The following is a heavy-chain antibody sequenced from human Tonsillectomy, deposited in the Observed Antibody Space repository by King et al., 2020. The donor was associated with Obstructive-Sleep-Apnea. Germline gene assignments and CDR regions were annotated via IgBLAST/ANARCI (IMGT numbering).Heavy chain of an antibody. CDR3: ARERIAAAGTWDYYYYGMDV. CDR2: INHSGGT. Sequence: HVQLQQWGAGLLKPSETLSLTCAVYGGSFSGYYWSWIRQPPGKGLEWIGEINHSGGTNYNPSLKSRVTISVDTSKNQFSLKLSSVTAADTAVYYCARERIAAAGTWDYYYYGMDVWGQGTTVTVSS. V-gene: IGHV4-34*01. J-gene: IGHJ6*02. D-gene: IGHD6-13*01. CDR1: GGSFSGYY.